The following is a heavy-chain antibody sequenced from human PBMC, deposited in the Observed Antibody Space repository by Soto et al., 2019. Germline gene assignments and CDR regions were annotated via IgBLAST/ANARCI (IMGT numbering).Heavy chain of an antibody. V-gene: IGHV1-18*01. CDR1: GYSFTTSG. Sequence: VASVKVSCKASGYSFTTSGITWLRQAPGQGLEWMGWISTYNVNTNYAQKLQDRVTLTTDTSRSTAYMELRSLRSDDTAVYYCARRLYGDYDYWGQGTLVTVS. CDR3: ARRLYGDYDY. D-gene: IGHD4-17*01. J-gene: IGHJ4*02. CDR2: ISTYNVNT.